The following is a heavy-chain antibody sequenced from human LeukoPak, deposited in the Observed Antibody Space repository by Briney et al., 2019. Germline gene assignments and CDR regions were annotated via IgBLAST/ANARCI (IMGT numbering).Heavy chain of an antibody. Sequence: GGSLRLSCAASGFTFSSYDMHWVRQAPGKGLEWVSYISSSSSTIYYADSVKGRFTISRDNAKNSLYLQMNSLRAEDTAVYYCARDLFIVGVPFDYWGQGTLVTVSS. CDR2: ISSSSSTI. CDR3: ARDLFIVGVPFDY. CDR1: GFTFSSYD. V-gene: IGHV3-48*01. D-gene: IGHD1-26*01. J-gene: IGHJ4*02.